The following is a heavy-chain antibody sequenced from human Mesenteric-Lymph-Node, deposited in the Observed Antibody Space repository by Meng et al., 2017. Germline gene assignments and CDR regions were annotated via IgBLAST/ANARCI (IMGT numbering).Heavy chain of an antibody. CDR2: ISYDGSNK. J-gene: IGHJ3*02. CDR1: GFTFSSYA. CDR3: ANPMATTTGGAFDI. V-gene: IGHV3-30*04. Sequence: GESLKISCAASGFTFSSYAMHWVRQAPGKGLEWVAVISYDGSNKYSADSVKGRFTISRDNSKNTLYLQMNSLRADDTAVYYCANPMATTTGGAFDIWGQGTMVTVSS. D-gene: IGHD5-24*01.